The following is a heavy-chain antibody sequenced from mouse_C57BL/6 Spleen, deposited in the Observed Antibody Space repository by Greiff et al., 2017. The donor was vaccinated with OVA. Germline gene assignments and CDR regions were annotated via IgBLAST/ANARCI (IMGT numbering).Heavy chain of an antibody. CDR1: GYTFTDYE. CDR2: IDPETGGT. D-gene: IGHD2-5*01. CDR3: TNAYYSNPYYFDY. Sequence: QVQLQQSGAELVRPGASVTLSCKASGYTFTDYEMHWVKRTPVHGLEWIGAIDPETGGTAYNQKFKGKAILTADKSSSTAYMELRSLTSEDSAVYYCTNAYYSNPYYFDYWGQGTTLTVSS. V-gene: IGHV1-15*01. J-gene: IGHJ2*01.